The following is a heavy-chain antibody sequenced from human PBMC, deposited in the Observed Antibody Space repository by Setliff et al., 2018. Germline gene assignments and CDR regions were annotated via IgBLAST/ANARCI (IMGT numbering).Heavy chain of an antibody. CDR3: LSGYNSGA. Sequence: GGSLRLSCVASGFTFSNYGIHWVRQAPGKGLEWVALIWNDGSNKFYGDSVRGRFTISRDNSKSTLYLQMDSLRAEDAAVYYCLSGYNSGAWGQGAQVTVSS. CDR1: GFTFSNYG. D-gene: IGHD2-15*01. V-gene: IGHV3-33*01. CDR2: IWNDGSNK. J-gene: IGHJ5*02.